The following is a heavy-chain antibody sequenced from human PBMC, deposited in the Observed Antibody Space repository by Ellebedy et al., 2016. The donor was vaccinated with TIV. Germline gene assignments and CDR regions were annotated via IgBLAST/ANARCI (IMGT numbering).Heavy chain of an antibody. CDR2: IYYTGST. D-gene: IGHD3-3*01. CDR1: GGSISGSSYY. V-gene: IGHV4-39*07. CDR3: ARVGVAAGLYFDY. J-gene: IGHJ4*02. Sequence: MPSETLSLTCTVSGGSISGSSYYWGWIRQHPGKGLEWIGYIYYTGSTYYNPSLKSRVTISVDTSKNQFSLKLNAVTAADTAVYYCARVGVAAGLYFDYWGQGTLVTVSS.